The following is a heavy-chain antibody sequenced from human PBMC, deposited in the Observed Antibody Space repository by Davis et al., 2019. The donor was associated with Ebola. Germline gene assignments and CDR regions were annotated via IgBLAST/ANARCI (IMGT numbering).Heavy chain of an antibody. CDR3: ARDRGMIAAAGTVDY. Sequence: ASVKVSCKASGGTFSSYVISWVRQAPGQGLEWMGWISAYNGNTNYAQKLQGRVTMTTDTSTSTAYMELRSLRSDDTAVYYCARDRGMIAAAGTVDYWGQGTLVTVSS. CDR2: ISAYNGNT. J-gene: IGHJ4*02. D-gene: IGHD6-13*01. V-gene: IGHV1-18*01. CDR1: GGTFSSYV.